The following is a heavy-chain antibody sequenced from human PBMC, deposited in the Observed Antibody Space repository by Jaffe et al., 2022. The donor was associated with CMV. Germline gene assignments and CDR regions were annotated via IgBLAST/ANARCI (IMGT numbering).Heavy chain of an antibody. CDR1: GFTFSIYA. CDR2: ISGAGGTT. Sequence: EVQLLESGGGLAQPGGSLRLSCAASGFTFSIYAMSWVRQAPGKGLEWVSGISGAGGTTYYTDSVKGRFTISRDNSKDTLYLQMNSLRAEDTAVYYCTRRGPNSSSWPLDYWGQGTLVTVSS. D-gene: IGHD6-13*01. V-gene: IGHV3-23*01. CDR3: TRRGPNSSSWPLDY. J-gene: IGHJ4*02.